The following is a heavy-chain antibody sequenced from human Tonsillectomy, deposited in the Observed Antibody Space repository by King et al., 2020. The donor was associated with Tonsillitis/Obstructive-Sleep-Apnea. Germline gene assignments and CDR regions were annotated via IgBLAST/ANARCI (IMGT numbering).Heavy chain of an antibody. J-gene: IGHJ6*03. CDR3: ARTKLDYGDYEFTYYMDV. V-gene: IGHV4-59*01. Sequence: QLQESGPGLVKPSETLSLTCTVSDGSISSYYWSWVRPPPGKGLEWIGYIYYSGTTNYNPSLKSRVTISVDTSTNQFYLKLRSVTAADTAVYYCARTKLDYGDYEFTYYMDVWGKGTTVTVSS. CDR1: DGSISSYY. D-gene: IGHD4-17*01. CDR2: IYYSGTT.